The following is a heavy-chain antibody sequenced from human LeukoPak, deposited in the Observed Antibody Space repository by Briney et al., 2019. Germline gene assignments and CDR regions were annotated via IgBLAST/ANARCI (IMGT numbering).Heavy chain of an antibody. Sequence: SETLSLTCTVSGGSISSGDYYWSWIRQPPGKGLEWIGYIYYSGSTYYNPSLKSRVTISVDTSKNQFSLKLSSVTAADTAVYYCARDTGELYYGMDVWGQGTTVTVSS. CDR2: IYYSGST. D-gene: IGHD3-10*01. J-gene: IGHJ6*02. V-gene: IGHV4-30-4*08. CDR3: ARDTGELYYGMDV. CDR1: GGSISSGDYY.